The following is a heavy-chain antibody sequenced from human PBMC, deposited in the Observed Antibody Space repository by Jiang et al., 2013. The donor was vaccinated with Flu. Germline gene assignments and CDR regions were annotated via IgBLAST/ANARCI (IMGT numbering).Heavy chain of an antibody. Sequence: STAWMSWVRQAPGKGLEWVGRIKSKSDGGTTDLSAPVKGRFTISRDDSDDTLYLQMNSLKIEDTAVYYCTTENFGDYVFDYWGQGTLVTVSS. CDR3: TTENFGDYVFDY. V-gene: IGHV3-15*01. CDR1: STAW. CDR2: IKSKSDGGTT. D-gene: IGHD4-17*01. J-gene: IGHJ4*02.